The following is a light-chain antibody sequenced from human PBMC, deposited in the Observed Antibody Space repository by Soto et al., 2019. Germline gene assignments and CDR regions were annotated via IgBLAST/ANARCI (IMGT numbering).Light chain of an antibody. CDR1: QSVSSY. CDR2: DAS. V-gene: IGKV3-11*01. Sequence: EIVLTQSPATLSLSPGERATLSCRASQSVSSYLAWYQQKPGQAPRLLIYDASNRATGIPARFSGSGSGTDFTLTISSLEPEDFALYYCQQRSNLPYTFGQGTKLEIK. CDR3: QQRSNLPYT. J-gene: IGKJ2*01.